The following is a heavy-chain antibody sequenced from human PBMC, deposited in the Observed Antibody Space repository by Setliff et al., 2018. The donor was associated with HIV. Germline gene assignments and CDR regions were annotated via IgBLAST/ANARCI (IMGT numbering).Heavy chain of an antibody. D-gene: IGHD3-22*01. J-gene: IGHJ5*02. CDR1: GGSISNSRYY. Sequence: LSLPCTVSGGSISNSRYYWSWIRQPPGKGLEWIGSIYYGGSTYYNPSLKSRVTISVDTPKNQFSLKLSSVTAADAAVYYCASRVYYYDSSGYLREEGFDPWGQGTLVTVSS. CDR3: ASRVYYYDSSGYLREEGFDP. V-gene: IGHV4-39*01. CDR2: IYYGGST.